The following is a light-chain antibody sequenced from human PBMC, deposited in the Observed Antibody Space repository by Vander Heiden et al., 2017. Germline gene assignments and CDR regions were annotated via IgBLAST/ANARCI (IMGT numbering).Light chain of an antibody. J-gene: IGKJ2*01. Sequence: DIVLTQSPATLSLSPGERATLSCRASQSVSSYLAWYQQKPGQAPRLLIYDASNRATGIPARFSGSGSGTDFTLTISSLEPEDFAVYYCQQLSNWPPYTFGQGTKLEIK. CDR1: QSVSSY. CDR2: DAS. V-gene: IGKV3-11*01. CDR3: QQLSNWPPYT.